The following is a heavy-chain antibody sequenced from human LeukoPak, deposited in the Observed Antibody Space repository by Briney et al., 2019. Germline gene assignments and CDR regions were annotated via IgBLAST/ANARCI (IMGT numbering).Heavy chain of an antibody. CDR1: GDTFTXDD. Sequence: VKVSCKSXGDTFTXDDINWVRQATGQGLEWMGWMSPDSGKTGYAQKFQGRVTMTRDTSKSTAYMELSSLKSDDTAVYYCARGIRYCSGGNCNWGQGTLVTVSS. D-gene: IGHD2-15*01. CDR2: MSPDSGKT. V-gene: IGHV1-8*01. CDR3: ARGIRYCSGGNCN. J-gene: IGHJ4*02.